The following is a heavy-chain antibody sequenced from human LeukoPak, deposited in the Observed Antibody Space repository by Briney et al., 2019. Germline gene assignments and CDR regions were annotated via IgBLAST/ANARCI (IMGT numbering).Heavy chain of an antibody. Sequence: GGSLRLSCAASGFTFSSYGMHWVRQAPGKGLEWVAVISYDGSNKYYADSVKGRFTISRDNSKNTLYLQMNSLRAEDTAVYYCARAAGSYYYDSSGDSFAGYWGQGTLVTVSS. D-gene: IGHD3-22*01. CDR3: ARAAGSYYYDSSGDSFAGY. J-gene: IGHJ4*02. CDR2: ISYDGSNK. V-gene: IGHV3-30*03. CDR1: GFTFSSYG.